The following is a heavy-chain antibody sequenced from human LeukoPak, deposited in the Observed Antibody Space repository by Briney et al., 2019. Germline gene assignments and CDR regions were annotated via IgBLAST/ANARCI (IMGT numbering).Heavy chain of an antibody. J-gene: IGHJ4*02. V-gene: IGHV4-59*12. Sequence: SETLSLTCTVSGGSISSYYWSWIRQPPGKGLEWIGYIYYSGSTNYNPSLKSRVTISVDTSKNQFSLKLSSVTAADTAVYYCARGSPVLLWFGEPKLDFFDYWGQGTLVTVSS. CDR1: GGSISSYY. CDR3: ARGSPVLLWFGEPKLDFFDY. D-gene: IGHD3-10*01. CDR2: IYYSGST.